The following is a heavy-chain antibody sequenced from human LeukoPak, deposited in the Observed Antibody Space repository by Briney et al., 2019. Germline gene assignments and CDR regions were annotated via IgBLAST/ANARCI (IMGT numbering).Heavy chain of an antibody. V-gene: IGHV3-23*01. CDR3: ARGPSGYHNT. Sequence: GGSLRLSCEASGFTFSNYGMSWVRQAPGQGLEWVSAITASSSSTHDADSVKGRFTISRDNSKNTLYLQMNSLRAEDTAVYYCARGPSGYHNTGGQGTLVTVSS. D-gene: IGHD5-12*01. CDR2: ITASSSST. CDR1: GFTFSNYG. J-gene: IGHJ4*02.